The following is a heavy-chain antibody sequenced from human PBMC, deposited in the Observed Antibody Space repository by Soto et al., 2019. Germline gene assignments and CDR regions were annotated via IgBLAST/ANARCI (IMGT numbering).Heavy chain of an antibody. J-gene: IGHJ4*02. D-gene: IGHD3-10*01. CDR2: IYYSGST. Sequence: SETLSLTRTVSGGSISSGDDYWSWIRQPPGKGLEWIGYIYYSGSTYYNPSLKSRVTISVDTSKNQFSLTLNSVTAADTAVYYCARGYTMIRGVATAHFDYWGQGALVTVSS. CDR1: GGSISSGDDY. V-gene: IGHV4-30-4*02. CDR3: ARGYTMIRGVATAHFDY.